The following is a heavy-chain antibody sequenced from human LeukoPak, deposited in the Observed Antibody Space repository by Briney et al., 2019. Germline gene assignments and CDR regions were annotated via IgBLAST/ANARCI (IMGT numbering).Heavy chain of an antibody. V-gene: IGHV4-59*01. CDR3: ADRDGVY. J-gene: IGHJ4*02. CDR1: GDSISRDY. D-gene: IGHD5-24*01. Sequence: SVTLSLTCSVSGDSISRDYWTWIRQPPGKGLEWIGHFYYSGSTNYNPSLKSRVTISADTSKNQFSLKLTSVTAADTAVYYCADRDGVYWGQGILVTVSS. CDR2: FYYSGST.